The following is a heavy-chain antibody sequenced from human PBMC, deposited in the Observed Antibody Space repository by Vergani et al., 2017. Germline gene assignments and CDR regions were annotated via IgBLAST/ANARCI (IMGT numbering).Heavy chain of an antibody. D-gene: IGHD3-9*01. V-gene: IGHV4-61*02. Sequence: QVLLQESGPGLVKPSQTLSLTCTVSGGSISSRNNYWSWIRQPAGKGLEWIGRIYSSGSTFYNPSLKSRVTISLDTSQNQVSLKLSSVTAADTAIYFCARVRVYYDILTGHGGDWFDPWGQGTLVTVSS. CDR2: IYSSGST. J-gene: IGHJ5*02. CDR3: ARVRVYYDILTGHGGDWFDP. CDR1: GGSISSRNNY.